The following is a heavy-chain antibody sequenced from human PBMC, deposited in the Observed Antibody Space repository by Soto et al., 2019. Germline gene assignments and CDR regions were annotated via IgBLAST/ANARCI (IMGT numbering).Heavy chain of an antibody. CDR2: ISYDGSNK. V-gene: IGHV3-30-3*01. CDR3: AKGRNSYGPFFDY. Sequence: GGSLKLSCAASGLTFSSYAMPWVRQTPGKGLEWVAVISYDGSNKYYADSVKGRFTISRDNSKNTLYLQMNSLRVEDTAVYYCAKGRNSYGPFFDYWGQGSLVTVSS. CDR1: GLTFSSYA. J-gene: IGHJ4*02. D-gene: IGHD5-18*01.